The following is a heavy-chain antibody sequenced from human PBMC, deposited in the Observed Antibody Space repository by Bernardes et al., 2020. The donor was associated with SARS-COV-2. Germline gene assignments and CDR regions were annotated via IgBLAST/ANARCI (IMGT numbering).Heavy chain of an antibody. J-gene: IGHJ4*02. Sequence: SETLSLTCAVSGGSISSSNWWRWVHQPPGKGLEWIGEIYHSGSTNYNPSLKSRVTISVDKSKNQFSLKLSSVTAADTAVYYCARDLSMVRGVRLGLLDYWGQGTLVNVSS. CDR3: ARDLSMVRGVRLGLLDY. D-gene: IGHD3-10*01. CDR2: IYHSGST. CDR1: GGSISSSNW. V-gene: IGHV4-4*02.